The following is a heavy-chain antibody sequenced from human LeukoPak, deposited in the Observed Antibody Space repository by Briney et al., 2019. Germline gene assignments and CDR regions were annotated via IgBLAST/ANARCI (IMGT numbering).Heavy chain of an antibody. V-gene: IGHV1-8*03. CDR1: GYTFTNYD. D-gene: IGHD4-17*01. CDR2: MNPTSGNT. Sequence: ASVKVSCKASGYTFTNYDIIWVRQATGQGLEWVAWMNPTSGNTVYAQKFQGRVTITRDTSISTAYMELSSLRFEDTAVYYCAREVAYGDCAPGWFDPWGQGTLVTVSS. CDR3: AREVAYGDCAPGWFDP. J-gene: IGHJ5*02.